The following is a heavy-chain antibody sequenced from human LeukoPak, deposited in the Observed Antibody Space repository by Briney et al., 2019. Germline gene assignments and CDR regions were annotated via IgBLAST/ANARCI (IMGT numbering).Heavy chain of an antibody. CDR2: ISYSYTTI. CDR1: GFSFNDYY. Sequence: GGSLRLSCAASGFSFNDYYMSWIRQAPGKGLEWVSSISYSYTTIYFADSVKGRFTISRDNAKNSLYLQMNSLRAEDTAVYFCASDKDAFDFWGQGTMVTVSS. V-gene: IGHV3-11*04. CDR3: ASDKDAFDF. J-gene: IGHJ3*01.